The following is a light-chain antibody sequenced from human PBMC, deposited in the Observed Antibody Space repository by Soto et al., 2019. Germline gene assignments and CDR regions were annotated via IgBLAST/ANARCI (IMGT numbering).Light chain of an antibody. CDR2: DAS. Sequence: EIVLTQSPATLSLSPGERATLSCRASQSVSSYLAWYQQKPGHAPRLLIYDASNRATGIPARFSGGGSGTDFTLTIRSLEPEDFAVYYCQQRSNWRWTFGQGTKLQIK. CDR3: QQRSNWRWT. V-gene: IGKV3-11*01. CDR1: QSVSSY. J-gene: IGKJ2*02.